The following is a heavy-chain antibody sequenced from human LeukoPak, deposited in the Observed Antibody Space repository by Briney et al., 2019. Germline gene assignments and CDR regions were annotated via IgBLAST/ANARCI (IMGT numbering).Heavy chain of an antibody. J-gene: IGHJ4*02. CDR2: IYAGDSDT. CDR3: ARTAYGGNSGAANFDY. CDR1: GYGFSSYW. V-gene: IGHV5-51*01. Sequence: GESLKISCKGSGYGFSSYWIGWVRQMPGKGLEWMGMIYAGDSDTKYSPSFQGQVTISADKSISTAYLQWSSLKASDTAMYYCARTAYGGNSGAANFDYWGQGTLVTVSS. D-gene: IGHD4-23*01.